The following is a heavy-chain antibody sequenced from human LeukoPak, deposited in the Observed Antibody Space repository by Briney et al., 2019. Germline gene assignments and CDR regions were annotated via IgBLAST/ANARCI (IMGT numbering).Heavy chain of an antibody. V-gene: IGHV3-48*01. Sequence: GGSLRLSCAASGFTFSSYGMSWVRQAPGKGLEWVSYISSSGSTIYYADSVKGRFTISRDNSKNTLFLQMNSLRAEDTAVYYCATTGSGSYYDYWGQGTLVTVSS. D-gene: IGHD1-26*01. J-gene: IGHJ4*02. CDR2: ISSSGSTI. CDR1: GFTFSSYG. CDR3: ATTGSGSYYDY.